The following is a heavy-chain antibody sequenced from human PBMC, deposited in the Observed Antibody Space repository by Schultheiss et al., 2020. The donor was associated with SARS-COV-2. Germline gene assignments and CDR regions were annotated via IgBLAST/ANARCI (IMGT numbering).Heavy chain of an antibody. V-gene: IGHV1-2*02. D-gene: IGHD6-13*01. CDR1: GYTFTGYY. CDR2: INPNSGGT. Sequence: ASVKVSCKASGYTFTGYYMHWVRQAPGQGLEWMGWINPNSGGTNYAQKFQGRVTMTRDTSISTAYMELSRLRSDDTAVYYCARCLPYSSSWYYGYWGQGTLVTVSS. CDR3: ARCLPYSSSWYYGY. J-gene: IGHJ4*02.